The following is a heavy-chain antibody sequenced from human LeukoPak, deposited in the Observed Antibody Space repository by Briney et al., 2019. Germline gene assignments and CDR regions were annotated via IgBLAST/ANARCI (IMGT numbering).Heavy chain of an antibody. CDR2: IYYSEDT. D-gene: IGHD3-22*01. Sequence: SEALSLTCTVSGVSISSYYWSWIRQPPRKGLEWIGYIYYSEDTNYNPSLKSRVTISVDTSKNQFSLTLTSVIAADTAVYYCAGGNYYDSSGHPYHFHYWGQGTLVTVPS. CDR1: GVSISSYY. J-gene: IGHJ4*02. CDR3: AGGNYYDSSGHPYHFHY. V-gene: IGHV4-59*01.